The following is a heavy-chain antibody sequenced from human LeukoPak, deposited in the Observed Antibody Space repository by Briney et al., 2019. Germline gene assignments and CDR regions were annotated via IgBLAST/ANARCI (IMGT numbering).Heavy chain of an antibody. J-gene: IGHJ3*02. D-gene: IGHD1-14*01. CDR1: GGPISSYY. Sequence: SETLSLTCTVSGGPISSYYWSWIRQPAGKGLEWIGRIYTSGSTNYNPSLKSRVAMSVDASKNQFSLKLSSVTAADTAVYYCARGGIDAFDIWGQGTMVTVSS. V-gene: IGHV4-4*07. CDR2: IYTSGST. CDR3: ARGGIDAFDI.